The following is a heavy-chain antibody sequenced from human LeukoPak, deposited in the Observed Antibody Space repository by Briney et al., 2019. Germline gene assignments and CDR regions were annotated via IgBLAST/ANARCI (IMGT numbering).Heavy chain of an antibody. Sequence: SETLSLTCAGGSFSGYYWSWIRQPPGKGLEWIGEISHSGITNYNPSLKSRVTISVDTSKNQFSLKLRSVTAADTAVYYCARGPRWLRTFDYWGQGTLVTVSS. V-gene: IGHV4-34*01. CDR1: GSFSGYY. CDR3: ARGPRWLRTFDY. D-gene: IGHD5-12*01. J-gene: IGHJ4*02. CDR2: ISHSGIT.